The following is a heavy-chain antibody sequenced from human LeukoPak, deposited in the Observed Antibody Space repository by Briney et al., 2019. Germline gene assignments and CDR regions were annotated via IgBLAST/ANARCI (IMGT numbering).Heavy chain of an antibody. J-gene: IGHJ3*02. D-gene: IGHD3-3*01. CDR1: GFTFSDHY. CDR2: IIKSGNII. CDR3: ARGMEREDAFDI. V-gene: IGHV3-11*01. Sequence: GGSLRLSCEASGFTFSDHYMSWIRQAPGKGLEWVSFIIKSGNIIYYKDSVKGRFTISRDNAKNSLYLQMNSLRVEDTAIYYCARGMEREDAFDIWGQGTMVTVS.